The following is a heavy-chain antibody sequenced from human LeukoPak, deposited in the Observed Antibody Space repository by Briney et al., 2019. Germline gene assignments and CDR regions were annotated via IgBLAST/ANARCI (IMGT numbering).Heavy chain of an antibody. CDR3: ARGDYETHGYQTR. J-gene: IGHJ4*02. V-gene: IGHV7-4-1*02. D-gene: IGHD3-22*01. Sequence: WINTNTGTPTYAQGFTGRFVFSLDTSVSTAYLQISSLKADDTAMYYCARGDYETHGYQTRWGQGTLVTVSS. CDR2: INTNTGTP.